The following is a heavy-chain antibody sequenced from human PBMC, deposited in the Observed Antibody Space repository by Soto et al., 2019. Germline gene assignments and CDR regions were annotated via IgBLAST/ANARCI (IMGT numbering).Heavy chain of an antibody. V-gene: IGHV5-10-1*01. CDR3: AYLGETDWSGPEGFDP. Sequence: PXAALKISCKGCGYSFTSYWISWVRQMPGKGLEWMGRIDPSDSYTNYSPSFQGHVTISADKSISTAYLQWSSLKASDNAMYYCAYLGETDWSGPEGFDPWGQGTLVTVS. J-gene: IGHJ5*02. CDR1: GYSFTSYW. CDR2: IDPSDSYT. D-gene: IGHD3-3*01.